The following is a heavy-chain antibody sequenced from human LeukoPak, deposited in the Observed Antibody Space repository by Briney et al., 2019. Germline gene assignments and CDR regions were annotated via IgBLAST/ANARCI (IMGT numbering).Heavy chain of an antibody. CDR2: ISSSGGST. Sequence: GGSLRLSCAASGFTFSSYEMNWVRQAPGKGLEWVSYISSSGGSTYYAGSVKGRFTISRDNSKNTLYLQMNSLRGEDTAVYYCARDVPNKFFRDVWGKGTTVRVS. CDR3: ARDVPNKFFRDV. J-gene: IGHJ6*03. D-gene: IGHD1/OR15-1a*01. CDR1: GFTFSSYE. V-gene: IGHV3-48*03.